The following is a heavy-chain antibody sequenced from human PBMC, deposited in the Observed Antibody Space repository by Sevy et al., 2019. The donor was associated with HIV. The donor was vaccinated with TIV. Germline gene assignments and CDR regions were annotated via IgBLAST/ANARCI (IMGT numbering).Heavy chain of an antibody. V-gene: IGHV4-39*01. CDR2: IYYSGST. D-gene: IGHD3-3*01. Sequence: SETLSLTCTVSGGSISSSSYYWGWIHQPPGKGLEWIGSIYYSGSTYYNPSLKSRVTISVDTSKNQFSLKLSSVTAADTAVYYCARQGLVRDYDFWSGYYRRWFDPWGQGTLVTVSS. CDR1: GGSISSSSYY. J-gene: IGHJ5*02. CDR3: ARQGLVRDYDFWSGYYRRWFDP.